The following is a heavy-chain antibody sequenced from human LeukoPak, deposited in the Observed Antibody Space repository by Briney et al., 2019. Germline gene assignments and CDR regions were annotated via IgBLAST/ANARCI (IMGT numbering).Heavy chain of an antibody. CDR1: GGSISSYY. CDR2: IFYSGST. CDR3: ARSYSVSYSMGY. Sequence: SETLSLTCTVSGGSISSYYWSWIRQPPGKGLEWIGFIFYSGSTNYNPSLKSRVTKSVDTSKNQFSLKLSSVTAADTALYYCARSYSVSYSMGYWGQGTLVTVSS. D-gene: IGHD1-26*01. J-gene: IGHJ4*02. V-gene: IGHV4-59*08.